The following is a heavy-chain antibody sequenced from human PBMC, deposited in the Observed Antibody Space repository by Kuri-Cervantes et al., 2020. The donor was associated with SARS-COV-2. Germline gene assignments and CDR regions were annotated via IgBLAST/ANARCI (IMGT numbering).Heavy chain of an antibody. V-gene: IGHV4-39*01. CDR3: ARRVRYLRRIDAFDI. D-gene: IGHD4-17*01. J-gene: IGHJ3*02. Sequence: SETLSLTCPVAGGSITSRNSYWDWIRQSPGKGLDWIGNIHYSETIDYNPSLKSRVTMSFDASRNQVSLNLISVTAADKALYYCARRVRYLRRIDAFDIWGQGTMVTVSS. CDR2: IHYSETI. CDR1: GGSITSRNSY.